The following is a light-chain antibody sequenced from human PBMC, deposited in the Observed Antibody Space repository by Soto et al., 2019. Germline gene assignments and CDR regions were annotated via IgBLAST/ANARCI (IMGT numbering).Light chain of an antibody. CDR2: EDD. CDR3: QSYDSNTVI. V-gene: IGLV6-57*04. J-gene: IGLJ2*01. Sequence: NFMLTQPHSVSESPGKTVTIPCTRSSGSIASNFVQWYQQRPGSAPTTVIYEDDQRPSGVPDRFSGSIDSSSNSASLTISGLKTEDGADHYCQSYDSNTVIFGGGTKLTVL. CDR1: SGSIASNF.